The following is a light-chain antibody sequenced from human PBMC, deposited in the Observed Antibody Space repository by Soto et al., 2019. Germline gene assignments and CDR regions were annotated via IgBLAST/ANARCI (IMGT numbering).Light chain of an antibody. CDR2: GAS. CDR1: QTINNNY. V-gene: IGKV3-20*01. Sequence: EIVLTQSPGTLSLSPGDRAALSFRASQTINNNYVAWYQQRPGQPPTLLISGASSSATGIPDRFSGSGSGTHFTLTISRMEPEDFAVYYCQQYGSSPLITFGQGTRLEIK. CDR3: QQYGSSPLIT. J-gene: IGKJ5*01.